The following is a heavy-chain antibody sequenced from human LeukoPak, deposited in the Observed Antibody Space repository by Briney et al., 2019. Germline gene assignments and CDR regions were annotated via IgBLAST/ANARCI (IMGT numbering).Heavy chain of an antibody. CDR1: GFIFEDFG. Sequence: GGSLRLYCAASGFIFEDFGMNWVRQVPGKGLEWVSGINWNGGSIGYADSVRGRFTISRDNAKSSLYLQMNSLRAEDTAMYYCARDRGYCSKTDCYTFDHWGQGALVTVSS. J-gene: IGHJ4*02. CDR2: INWNGGSI. D-gene: IGHD2-2*02. V-gene: IGHV3-20*04. CDR3: ARDRGYCSKTDCYTFDH.